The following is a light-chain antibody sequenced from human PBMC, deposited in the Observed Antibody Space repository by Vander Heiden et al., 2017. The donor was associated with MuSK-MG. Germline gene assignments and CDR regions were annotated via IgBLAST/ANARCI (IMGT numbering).Light chain of an antibody. Sequence: EIVMTQSPAIVSVSLGDRATLSCRASESVSRNVAWFQQKPGQVPRLLIYAASSRASGIAARFSGSGSGTEFNLTISSLQSADFAVYYCQQYDNRPLSCGGGTKVXI. CDR1: ESVSRN. V-gene: IGKV3-15*01. J-gene: IGKJ4*01. CDR2: AAS. CDR3: QQYDNRPLS.